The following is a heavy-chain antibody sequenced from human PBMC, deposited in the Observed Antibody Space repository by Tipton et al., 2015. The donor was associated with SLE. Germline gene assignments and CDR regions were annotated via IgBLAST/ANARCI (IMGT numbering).Heavy chain of an antibody. CDR3: ARAGEGVFDY. J-gene: IGHJ4*02. Sequence: TLSLTCTVSGGSISSSSYSWGWIRQPPGKGLEWIGTIYFSGTSYYNPSLQSRVIISVDTSKNQFSLKLSSVTAADTALYYCARAGEGVFDYWGQGTLVTVSS. CDR2: IYFSGTS. V-gene: IGHV4-39*07. CDR1: GGSISSSSYS. D-gene: IGHD3-10*01.